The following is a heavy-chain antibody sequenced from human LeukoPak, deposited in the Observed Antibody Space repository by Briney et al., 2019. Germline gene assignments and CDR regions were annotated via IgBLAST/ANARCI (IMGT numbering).Heavy chain of an antibody. V-gene: IGHV3-33*01. D-gene: IGHD4-17*01. J-gene: IGHJ4*02. Sequence: GGSLRLSCAASGFTFSSYGMHWVRQAPGKGLEWVAVIWYDGSNKYYADSVKGRLTISRDNSKNTLYLQMNSLRAEDTAVYYCARDLSTVTALNYYFDYWGQGTLVTVSS. CDR1: GFTFSSYG. CDR2: IWYDGSNK. CDR3: ARDLSTVTALNYYFDY.